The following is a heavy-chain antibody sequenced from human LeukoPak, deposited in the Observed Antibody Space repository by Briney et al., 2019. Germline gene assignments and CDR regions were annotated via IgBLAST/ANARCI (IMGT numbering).Heavy chain of an antibody. CDR2: MNPSTGNT. J-gene: IGHJ5*02. CDR1: GYTFTRYD. Sequence: ASVKVSCKASGYTFTRYDINWVRQATGQGLEWMGWMNPSTGNTVNAQKFQGRVTMTRDTSTSTAYMELSSLRSEDTAVYYCARSLRWETAVVNWFDPWGQETLVTVSS. CDR3: ARSLRWETAVVNWFDP. D-gene: IGHD5-18*01. V-gene: IGHV1-8*01.